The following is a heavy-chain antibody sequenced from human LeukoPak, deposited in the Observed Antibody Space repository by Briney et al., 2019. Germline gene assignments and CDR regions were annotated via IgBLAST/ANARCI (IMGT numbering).Heavy chain of an antibody. CDR1: GFTSSSYD. V-gene: IGHV3-13*01. CDR3: ARGSGGGFDP. D-gene: IGHD3-10*01. Sequence: GGSLRLSCAASGFTSSSYDMHWVRQGTGKGLEWVSGIGTAGDSYYLGSVKGRFTISRENAKNFLYLQMNSLRAADTAVYYCARGSGGGFDPWGQGTLVTVSS. CDR2: IGTAGDS. J-gene: IGHJ5*02.